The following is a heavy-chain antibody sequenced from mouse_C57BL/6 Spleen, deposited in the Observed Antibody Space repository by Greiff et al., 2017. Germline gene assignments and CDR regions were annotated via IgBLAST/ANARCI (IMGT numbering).Heavy chain of an antibody. CDR2: IYPSDSET. J-gene: IGHJ2*01. V-gene: IGHV1-61*01. D-gene: IGHD4-1*01. CDR1: GYTFPSYW. Sequence: QVQLQQPGAELVRPGSSVKLSCKASGYTFPSYWMDWVKQRPGQGLEWIGNIYPSDSETHYNQKFKDKATLTVDKASSTAYMQLSSLTSEDSAVYYCARKDWTGTGYWGQGTTLTVSS. CDR3: ARKDWTGTGY.